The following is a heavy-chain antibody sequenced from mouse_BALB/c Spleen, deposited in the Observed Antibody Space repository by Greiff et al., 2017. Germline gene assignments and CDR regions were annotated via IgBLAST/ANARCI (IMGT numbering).Heavy chain of an antibody. J-gene: IGHJ3*01. V-gene: IGHV7-3*02. CDR2: IRNKANGYTT. Sequence: EVQLVESGGGLVQPGGSLRLSCATSGFTFTDYYMSWVRQPPGKALEWLGFIRNKANGYTTEYSASVKGRFTISRDNSQSILYLQMNTLRAEDSATYYCARDIPSYYDYSLAYWGQGTLVTVSA. CDR1: GFTFTDYY. CDR3: ARDIPSYYDYSLAY. D-gene: IGHD2-4*01.